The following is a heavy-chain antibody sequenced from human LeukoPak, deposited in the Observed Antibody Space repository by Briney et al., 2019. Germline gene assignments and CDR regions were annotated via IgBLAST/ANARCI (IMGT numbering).Heavy chain of an antibody. J-gene: IGHJ4*02. Sequence: GASVKVSCKASGYTFTSYAMHWVRQAPGQRLEWMGWIDAGNGNTKYSQEFQGRVTITRDTSASTAYMELSSLRSEDMAVYYCARGYDFWSIDFDYWGQGTLVTVSS. D-gene: IGHD3-3*01. CDR2: IDAGNGNT. CDR1: GYTFTSYA. V-gene: IGHV1-3*03. CDR3: ARGYDFWSIDFDY.